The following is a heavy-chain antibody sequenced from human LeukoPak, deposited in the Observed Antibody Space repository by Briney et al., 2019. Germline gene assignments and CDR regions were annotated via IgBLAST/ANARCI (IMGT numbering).Heavy chain of an antibody. CDR2: IYYSGST. J-gene: IGHJ4*02. Sequence: SETLSLTCTVSGGSISSSSCYWGWIRQPPGKGLEWIGSIYYSGSTYYNPSLKSRVTISVDTSKNQFSLKLSSVTAADTAVYYCARLAQTYYDFWSGYGYDYWGQGTLVTVSS. CDR3: ARLAQTYYDFWSGYGYDY. CDR1: GGSISSSSCY. D-gene: IGHD3-3*01. V-gene: IGHV4-39*01.